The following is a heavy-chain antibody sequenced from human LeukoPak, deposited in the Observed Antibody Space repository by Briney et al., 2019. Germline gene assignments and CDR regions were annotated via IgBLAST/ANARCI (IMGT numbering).Heavy chain of an antibody. Sequence: QPGGSLRLSCAASGFTFSRYAMGWVRQAPGKGLEWVSAISGTGGSTSYADSVKGRFTISRDNSKNTLYLQMNGLRAEDTAVYYCAKYLGKALDYWGQGTLVTVSS. D-gene: IGHD2/OR15-2a*01. CDR3: AKYLGKALDY. CDR1: GFTFSRYA. CDR2: ISGTGGST. V-gene: IGHV3-23*01. J-gene: IGHJ4*02.